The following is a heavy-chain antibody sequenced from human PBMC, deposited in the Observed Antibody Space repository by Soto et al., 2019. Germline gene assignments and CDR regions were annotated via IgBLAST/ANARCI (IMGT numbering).Heavy chain of an antibody. D-gene: IGHD3-3*01. Sequence: SETLSLTCTVSGGSINTDYWSWIRQPPGKGLEWIGYIYHTGRANHNPSLKSRVTISIDTSKNQFSLKLNSVTAADTAVYYCARYYGSLNVWGEGTMVTVSS. CDR2: IYHTGRA. J-gene: IGHJ6*04. CDR3: ARYYGSLNV. V-gene: IGHV4-59*01. CDR1: GGSINTDY.